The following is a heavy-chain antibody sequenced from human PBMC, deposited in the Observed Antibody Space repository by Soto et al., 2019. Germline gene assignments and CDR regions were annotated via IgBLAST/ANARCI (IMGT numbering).Heavy chain of an antibody. CDR1: GGSLSDYF. Sequence: SETLSLTCVVSGGSLSDYFWSWIRQPPGMALEWIGEINHSGSTNYNPSLKSRVTISVDTSKNQFSLKLSSVTAADTAVYYCARVTTEITPAMDVWGKGTTVTVSS. D-gene: IGHD3-16*01. J-gene: IGHJ6*03. V-gene: IGHV4-34*01. CDR2: INHSGST. CDR3: ARVTTEITPAMDV.